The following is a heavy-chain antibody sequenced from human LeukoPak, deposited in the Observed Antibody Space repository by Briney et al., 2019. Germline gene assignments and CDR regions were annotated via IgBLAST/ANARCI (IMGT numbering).Heavy chain of an antibody. J-gene: IGHJ4*02. CDR1: GGSISNYH. CDR3: ARGGWYFDY. V-gene: IGHV4-59*01. D-gene: IGHD6-19*01. Sequence: SETLSLTCTVSGGSISNYHWSWIRQPPGKGLEWIGYIYYSGSTNYNPSLKSRVTISVDTSKNQFSLKLSSVTAADTAVYYCARGGWYFDYWGQGTLVTVSS. CDR2: IYYSGST.